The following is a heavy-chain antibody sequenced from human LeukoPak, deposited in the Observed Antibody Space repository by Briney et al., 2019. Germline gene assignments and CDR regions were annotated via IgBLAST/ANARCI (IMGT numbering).Heavy chain of an antibody. CDR1: GFTFSSYG. CDR2: ISYDGSNK. D-gene: IGHD6-25*01. J-gene: IGHJ6*02. Sequence: GGSLRLSCEASGFTFSSYGMHWVRQAPGKGREWVAVISYDGSNKYYADSVKGRFTISRDNSKNTLYLQMNSLRAEDTAVYYCAKDQPGSGMDVWGQGTTVTVSS. V-gene: IGHV3-30*18. CDR3: AKDQPGSGMDV.